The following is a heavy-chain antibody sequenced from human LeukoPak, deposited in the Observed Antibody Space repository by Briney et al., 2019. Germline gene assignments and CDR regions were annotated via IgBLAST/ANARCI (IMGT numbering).Heavy chain of an antibody. D-gene: IGHD3-16*01. V-gene: IGHV4-4*08. CDR2: IYSSGNT. Sequence: PSETLSLTCSLPGGSMFSYYWNWIRQPPGKGLEWIGYIYSSGNTNYNPSLRSRGTISVATSRNQFSLRLTSVTAEDTAIYYCARRAYYDSSGFHPTSGYFDLWGRGTLVTVSS. CDR1: GGSMFSYY. J-gene: IGHJ2*01. CDR3: ARRAYYDSSGFHPTSGYFDL.